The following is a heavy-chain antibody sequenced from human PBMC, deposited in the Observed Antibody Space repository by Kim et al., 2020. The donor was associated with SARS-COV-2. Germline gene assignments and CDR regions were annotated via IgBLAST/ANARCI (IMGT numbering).Heavy chain of an antibody. CDR3: ARDEDILTGYYRGNWFDP. CDR2: INPNSGGT. V-gene: IGHV1-2*06. D-gene: IGHD3-9*01. J-gene: IGHJ5*02. Sequence: ASVKVSCKASGYTFTGYYMHWVRQAPGQGLEWMGRINPNSGGTNYAQKFQGRVTMTRDTSISTAYMELSRLRSDDTAVYYCARDEDILTGYYRGNWFDPWGQGTLVTVSS. CDR1: GYTFTGYY.